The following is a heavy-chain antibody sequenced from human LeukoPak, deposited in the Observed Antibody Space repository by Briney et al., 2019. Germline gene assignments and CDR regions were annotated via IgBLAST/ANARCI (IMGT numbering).Heavy chain of an antibody. D-gene: IGHD3-10*01. Sequence: GASVTVSCTASGYTFTGYYMHWVRQAPGQGLEWMGWINPNSGGTNYAQKVQGRVTMTRDTSISTAYMELSRLRSDDTAVYYCARARFIRSGSYLSTSTAHWFDPWGQATLVTVSS. J-gene: IGHJ5*02. CDR3: ARARFIRSGSYLSTSTAHWFDP. V-gene: IGHV1-2*02. CDR1: GYTFTGYY. CDR2: INPNSGGT.